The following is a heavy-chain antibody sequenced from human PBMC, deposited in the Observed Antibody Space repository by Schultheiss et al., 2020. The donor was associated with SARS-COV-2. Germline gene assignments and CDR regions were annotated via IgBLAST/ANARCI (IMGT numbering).Heavy chain of an antibody. D-gene: IGHD5-18*01. Sequence: ASVKVSCKASGYTFTGYYMHWVRQAPGQGLEWMGWINPNSGGTNYAQKFRGWVTMTRDTSISTAYMELSRLRSDDTAVYYCARPYTAMVTFRFDYWGQGTLVTVSS. V-gene: IGHV1-2*04. CDR3: ARPYTAMVTFRFDY. J-gene: IGHJ4*02. CDR1: GYTFTGYY. CDR2: INPNSGGT.